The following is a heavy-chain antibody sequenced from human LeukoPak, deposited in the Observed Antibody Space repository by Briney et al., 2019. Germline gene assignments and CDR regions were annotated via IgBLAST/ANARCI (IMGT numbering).Heavy chain of an antibody. J-gene: IGHJ4*02. CDR3: ARDRTIFGVVIPYFDY. Sequence: SETLSLTCTVSGGSISSSSYYWGWIRQPPGKGLEWIGSIYYSGSTYYNPSLKSRVTTSVDTSKNQFSLKLSSVTAADTAVYYCARDRTIFGVVIPYFDYWGQGTLVTVSS. D-gene: IGHD3-3*01. CDR2: IYYSGST. V-gene: IGHV4-39*07. CDR1: GGSISSSSYY.